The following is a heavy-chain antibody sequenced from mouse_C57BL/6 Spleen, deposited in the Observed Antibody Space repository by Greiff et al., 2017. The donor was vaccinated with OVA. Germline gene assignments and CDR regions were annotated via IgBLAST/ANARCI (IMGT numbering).Heavy chain of an antibody. CDR1: GYTFTSYW. D-gene: IGHD2-12*01. Sequence: QVQLQQPGAELVRPGTSVKLSCKASGYTFTSYWMHWVKQRPGQGLEWIGVIDPSDSYTNYNQKFKGKATLTVDTSSSTAYMQLSSLTSEDSAVYYCARSGGGLLFPFDAWGTGTTVTVSS. J-gene: IGHJ1*03. V-gene: IGHV1-59*01. CDR3: ARSGGGLLFPFDA. CDR2: IDPSDSYT.